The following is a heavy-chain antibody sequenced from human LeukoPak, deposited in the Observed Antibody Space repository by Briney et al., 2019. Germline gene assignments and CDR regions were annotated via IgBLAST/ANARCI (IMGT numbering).Heavy chain of an antibody. CDR2: INHSGST. J-gene: IGHJ4*02. Sequence: SETLSLTCAVYGGSFSGYYWSWIRQPPGKGLEWIGEINHSGSTNYNPSLKSRVTISVDTSKNQFSLRLSSVTAADTAVYYCARDTYYYGSGSYYPIFDYWGQGTLVTVSS. CDR3: ARDTYYYGSGSYYPIFDY. CDR1: GGSFSGYY. D-gene: IGHD3-10*01. V-gene: IGHV4-34*01.